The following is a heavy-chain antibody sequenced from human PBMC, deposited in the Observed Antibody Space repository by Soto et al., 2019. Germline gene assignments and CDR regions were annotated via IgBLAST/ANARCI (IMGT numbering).Heavy chain of an antibody. V-gene: IGHV4-39*01. CDR2: IYYSGST. D-gene: IGHD6-19*01. CDR1: GGSISSSSYY. CDR3: ARHLPSSVAHVE. J-gene: IGHJ4*02. Sequence: QLQLQESGPGLVKPSETLSLTCTVSGGSISSSSYYWGWIRQPPGKGLEWIGSIYYSGSTYYNPSLKSRVTISVDTSKNQFSLKLSSVTAADTAVYYCARHLPSSVAHVEWGQGTLVTVSS.